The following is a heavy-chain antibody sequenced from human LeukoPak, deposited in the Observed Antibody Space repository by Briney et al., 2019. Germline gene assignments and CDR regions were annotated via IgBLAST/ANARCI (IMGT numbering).Heavy chain of an antibody. CDR1: GYTFTGNY. V-gene: IGHV1-2*02. J-gene: IGHJ5*02. CDR2: INPNSGAT. D-gene: IGHD3-9*01. CDR3: ARGDDILTGNRDWFDP. Sequence: ASVKVSCKASGYTFTGNYMHWVRQAPGQGLEWLGWINPNSGATNYAQRFHGRVSMTRDTSISTAYTEMSSLRSDDTAVYYCARGDDILTGNRDWFDPWGQGTLVTVFS.